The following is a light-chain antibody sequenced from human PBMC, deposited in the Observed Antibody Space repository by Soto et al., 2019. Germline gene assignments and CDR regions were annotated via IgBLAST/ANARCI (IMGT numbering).Light chain of an antibody. J-gene: IGKJ1*01. Sequence: IPMTQAPSSPSASVRDRITITCRASQSISNHLNWYQQKPGKGPDPLIYAASSLQRGVPSRFSGSRSGRDFVLTISSLQPEDAATYYCQQSYGTPWTLGQGTKVDIK. CDR1: QSISNH. CDR3: QQSYGTPWT. CDR2: AAS. V-gene: IGKV1-39*01.